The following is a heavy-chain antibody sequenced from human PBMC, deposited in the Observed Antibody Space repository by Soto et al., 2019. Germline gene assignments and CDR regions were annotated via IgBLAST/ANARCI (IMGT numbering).Heavy chain of an antibody. J-gene: IGHJ5*02. CDR3: ARGGFKEWLLDL. CDR1: GFTFSSYW. D-gene: IGHD6-19*01. Sequence: GGSLRLSCAASGFTFSSYWIHWVRQAPGKGLVWVSRINSDGSTTNYADSVKGRFTISRDNAKNTVYLQMNSLRAEDTAVYYSARGGFKEWLLDLWGQGTLVTVSS. V-gene: IGHV3-74*01. CDR2: INSDGSTT.